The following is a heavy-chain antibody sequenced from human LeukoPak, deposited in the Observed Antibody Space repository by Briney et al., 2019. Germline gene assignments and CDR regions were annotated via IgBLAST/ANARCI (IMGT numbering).Heavy chain of an antibody. Sequence: SVKVSCKASGGIFSSYAISWVRQAPGQGLEWMGRIIPILGIANYAQKFQGRVTITADKSTSTAYMDLSSLRSEDAAVYYCARDLPPYYFDYWGQGTLVTVSS. J-gene: IGHJ4*02. CDR1: GGIFSSYA. CDR2: IIPILGIA. V-gene: IGHV1-69*04. CDR3: ARDLPPYYFDY.